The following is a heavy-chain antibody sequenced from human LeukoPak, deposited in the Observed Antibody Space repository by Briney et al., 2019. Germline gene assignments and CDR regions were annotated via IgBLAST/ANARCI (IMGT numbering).Heavy chain of an antibody. CDR3: ARLAPYDYVWGSYRYYFDY. CDR2: IYYSGST. J-gene: IGHJ4*02. CDR1: GGSISSYY. V-gene: IGHV4-59*08. D-gene: IGHD3-16*02. Sequence: SETLSLTCSASGGSISSYYWSWIRQPPGKGLEWIGYIYYSGSTNYNPSLKSRVTISVDTSKNQFSLKLSSVTAADTAVYYCARLAPYDYVWGSYRYYFDYWGQGTLVTVSS.